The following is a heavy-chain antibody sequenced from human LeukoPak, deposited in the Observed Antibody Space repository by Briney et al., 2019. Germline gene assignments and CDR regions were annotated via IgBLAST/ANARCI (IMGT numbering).Heavy chain of an antibody. V-gene: IGHV1-46*01. Sequence: ASVKVSCKASGYTFTSYYMHWVRQAPGQGLEWMGIINPSGGSTSYAQKFQGRVTMTRDTSTSTVYMELSSLRSEDTAAYYCARGPDYYDSSGYYPDYWGQGTLVTVSS. CDR1: GYTFTSYY. J-gene: IGHJ4*02. CDR3: ARGPDYYDSSGYYPDY. CDR2: INPSGGST. D-gene: IGHD3-22*01.